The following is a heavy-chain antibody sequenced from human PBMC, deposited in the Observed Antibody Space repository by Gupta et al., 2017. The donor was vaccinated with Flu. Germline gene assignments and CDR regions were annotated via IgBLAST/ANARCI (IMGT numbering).Heavy chain of an antibody. Sequence: EVQLLESGGGLVQPGGSMRLSCAASGFTFSSYAMSWVRQAPGRGLGWVSAISGSGGSTYYAGSVKGRFTISRDNSKNTLYLQMNSLRAEDTAVYYCAKGVVMAEGIIDYWGQGTLVTVSS. CDR1: GFTFSSYA. V-gene: IGHV3-23*01. CDR3: AKGVVMAEGIIDY. D-gene: IGHD1-20*01. CDR2: ISGSGGST. J-gene: IGHJ4*02.